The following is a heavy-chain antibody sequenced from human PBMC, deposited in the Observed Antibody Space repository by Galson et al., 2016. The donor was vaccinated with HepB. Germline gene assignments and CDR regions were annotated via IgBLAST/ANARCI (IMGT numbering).Heavy chain of an antibody. V-gene: IGHV3-9*01. CDR2: ISWNSGSI. CDR1: GFTFDDYA. J-gene: IGHJ2*01. CDR3: AQGGLRGGVARNWYFGL. Sequence: SLRLSCAASGFTFDDYAMHWVRQAPGKGLEWVSGISWNSGSIDYADSVKGRFTISRDNGKNSLYLQMNSLRAEDTALYYCAQGGLRGGVARNWYFGLWGRGTLVTVSS. D-gene: IGHD6-19*01.